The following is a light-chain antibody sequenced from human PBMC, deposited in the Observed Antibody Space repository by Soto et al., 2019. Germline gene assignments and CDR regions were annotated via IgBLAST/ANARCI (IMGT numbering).Light chain of an antibody. CDR2: DAS. CDR3: QQRDNWPFT. Sequence: EIVVTQSPATLSLSPGERANLSCRASQSVGSYLAWFQQRPGQAPRLVIHDASKRATGIPARFSGSGSGTDLSLTISGLEPEDVAVYYCQQRDNWPFTFGPGTTVDIK. CDR1: QSVGSY. J-gene: IGKJ3*01. V-gene: IGKV3-11*01.